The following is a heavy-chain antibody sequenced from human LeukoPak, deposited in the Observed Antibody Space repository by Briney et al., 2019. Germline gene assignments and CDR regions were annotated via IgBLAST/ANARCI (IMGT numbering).Heavy chain of an antibody. CDR3: ARDSDQLLYGYYYYYYMDV. J-gene: IGHJ6*03. Sequence: GGSLRLSRAASGFTFSSYSMNWVRQAPGKGLEWVSSINSYSTYIYYADSVKGRLTISRDNAKNSLYLQMNSLRAEDTAVYYCARDSDQLLYGYYYYYYMDVWGKGTTVTVSS. D-gene: IGHD2-2*02. V-gene: IGHV3-21*01. CDR1: GFTFSSYS. CDR2: INSYSTYI.